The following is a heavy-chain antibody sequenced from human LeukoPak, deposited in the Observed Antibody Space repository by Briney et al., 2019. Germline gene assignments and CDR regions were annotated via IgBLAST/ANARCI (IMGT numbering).Heavy chain of an antibody. CDR2: ISGSGGSI. CDR1: GFTVRCWA. D-gene: IGHD5-18*01. CDR3: AKVVGLKGVTAMFAPVDY. Sequence: GESLTLSCAASGFTVRCWAMMWVRQAAARGLEGVSAISGSGGSIYYADCVKGRFTISRDNSKHTLYLQMNSLRAEDTAVYYCAKVVGLKGVTAMFAPVDYWGQGTQVTVSS. V-gene: IGHV3-23*01. J-gene: IGHJ4*02.